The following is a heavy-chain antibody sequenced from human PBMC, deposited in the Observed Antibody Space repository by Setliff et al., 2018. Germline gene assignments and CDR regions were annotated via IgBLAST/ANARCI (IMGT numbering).Heavy chain of an antibody. D-gene: IGHD6-19*01. CDR1: GFTFSSYA. CDR2: ISGSGGST. J-gene: IGHJ4*02. Sequence: PGGSLRLSCAASGFTFSSYAMSWVRQAPGKGLEWVSAISGSGGSTYYADSVKGRFTISSENSKNTLDMQMNSLRAEDTAVYYCAKTGRVAGIINLRFEFDYWGQGTLVTVSS. CDR3: AKTGRVAGIINLRFEFDY. V-gene: IGHV3-23*01.